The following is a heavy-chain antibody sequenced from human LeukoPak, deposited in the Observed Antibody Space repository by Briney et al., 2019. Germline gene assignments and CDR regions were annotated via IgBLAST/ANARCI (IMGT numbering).Heavy chain of an antibody. V-gene: IGHV3-23*01. Sequence: GGSLRLSCAASGFTFSSYAMSWVRQAPGKGLEWVSAISGSGGSTYYADSVKGRFTISRDNSKSTLYLQMNSLRAEDTAVYYCAKDKDIVVVPAAILLSGGWFDPWGQGTLVTVSS. CDR3: AKDKDIVVVPAAILLSGGWFDP. D-gene: IGHD2-2*02. CDR1: GFTFSSYA. CDR2: ISGSGGST. J-gene: IGHJ5*02.